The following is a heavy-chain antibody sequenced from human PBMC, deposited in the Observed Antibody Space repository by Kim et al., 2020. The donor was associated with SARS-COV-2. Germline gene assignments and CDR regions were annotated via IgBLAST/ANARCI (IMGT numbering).Heavy chain of an antibody. J-gene: IGHJ3*02. Sequence: SVKVSCKASGGTFSSYAISWVRQAPGQGLEWMGGIIPIFGTANYAQKFQGRVTITADESTSTAYMELSSLRSEDTDVYYCARGQVVVVVADIQDAFDIWGQGTMVTVSS. V-gene: IGHV1-69*13. D-gene: IGHD2-15*01. CDR2: IIPIFGTA. CDR1: GGTFSSYA. CDR3: ARGQVVVVVADIQDAFDI.